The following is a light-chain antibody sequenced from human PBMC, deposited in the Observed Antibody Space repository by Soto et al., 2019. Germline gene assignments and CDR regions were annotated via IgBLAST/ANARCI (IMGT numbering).Light chain of an antibody. CDR3: QQYNNWPPSIT. CDR1: QSVSTN. V-gene: IGKV3-15*01. J-gene: IGKJ5*01. Sequence: EIVMTQSPATLSVSPGERATLSCRASQSVSTNLAWYQQKPGQAPRLLIYGAFTRATGIPARFSGSGSGTEFTLTISSLQSEDFALYYCQQYNNWPPSITFGQGTRLEI. CDR2: GAF.